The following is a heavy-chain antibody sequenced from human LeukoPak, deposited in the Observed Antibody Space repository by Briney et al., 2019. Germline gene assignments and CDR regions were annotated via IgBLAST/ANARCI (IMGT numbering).Heavy chain of an antibody. V-gene: IGHV3-21*05. D-gene: IGHD2-2*01. J-gene: IGHJ4*02. Sequence: KPGGSLRLSCAASGFTFSSYGMHWVRQAPGKGLEWVSYISANSGYTKFADSVRGRFTISRDNAKNSLYLQMNSLRAEDTAVYYCARDVSRVVPAARYFDYWGQGTLVTVSS. CDR3: ARDVSRVVPAARYFDY. CDR2: ISANSGYT. CDR1: GFTFSSYG.